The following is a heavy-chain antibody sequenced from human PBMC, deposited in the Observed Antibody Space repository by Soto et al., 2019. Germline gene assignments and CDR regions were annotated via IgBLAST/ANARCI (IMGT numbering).Heavy chain of an antibody. CDR3: ARFYMVRGVMSAFDI. CDR2: IYYLGST. D-gene: IGHD3-10*01. J-gene: IGHJ3*02. CDR1: GGSISSGGYY. V-gene: IGHV4-31*03. Sequence: QVQLQESGPGLVKSSQTLSLACTVSGGSISSGGYYWSWIRQHPGKGLEWIGYIYYLGSTYYNPSLKSRVTISVDTSKKQFSLKLSSVTAADTAVYYCARFYMVRGVMSAFDIWGQGTMVTVSS.